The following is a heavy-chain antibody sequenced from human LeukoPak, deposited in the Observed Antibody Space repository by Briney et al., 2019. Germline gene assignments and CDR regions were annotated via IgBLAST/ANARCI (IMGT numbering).Heavy chain of an antibody. CDR3: ARGQYYYASGSSFLKRGVSAFDI. Sequence: ASVKVSCKASGYIFISYAMHWVRQAPGQRLEWMGSINAGTGNTKYSQEFQGRVTITRDTSASQDYMELSSLRSEDMAVYYCARGQYYYASGSSFLKRGVSAFDIWGQGTMVTVSS. J-gene: IGHJ3*02. D-gene: IGHD3-10*01. V-gene: IGHV1-3*03. CDR1: GYIFISYA. CDR2: INAGTGNT.